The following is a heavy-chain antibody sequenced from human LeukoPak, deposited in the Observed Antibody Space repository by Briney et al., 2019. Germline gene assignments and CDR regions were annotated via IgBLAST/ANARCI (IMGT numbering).Heavy chain of an antibody. Sequence: GESLRLSCTASGFTFNSYTMNWVRQAPGKGLEWVSHISPRSDVVSYTDSVKGRFTISRDNAKNSLYLHMSNLRAEDMAVYYCVRDNDWAFDYWGQGTLVPVSS. J-gene: IGHJ4*02. CDR1: GFTFNSYT. CDR3: VRDNDWAFDY. CDR2: ISPRSDVV. D-gene: IGHD3-9*01. V-gene: IGHV3-48*01.